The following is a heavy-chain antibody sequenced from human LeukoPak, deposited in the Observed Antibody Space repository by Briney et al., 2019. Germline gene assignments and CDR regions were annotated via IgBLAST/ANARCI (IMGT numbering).Heavy chain of an antibody. V-gene: IGHV3-23*01. CDR3: AKDAGIVVVTATAYLDY. D-gene: IGHD2-21*02. CDR2: ISCSGGCT. CDR1: GFTFISYV. Sequence: RGAVRVSCAACGFTFISYVMSWVRQAPGKGLEWVSAISCSGGCTYYADSVKGRFTISRDNSKNTLYLQMKSLRAEDTAVYYCAKDAGIVVVTATAYLDYWGQGTPVTVSS. J-gene: IGHJ4*02.